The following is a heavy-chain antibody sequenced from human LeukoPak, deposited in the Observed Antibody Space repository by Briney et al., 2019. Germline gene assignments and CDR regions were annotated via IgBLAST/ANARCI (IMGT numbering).Heavy chain of an antibody. CDR3: ASWYSGSSGFDY. D-gene: IGHD1-26*01. V-gene: IGHV4-38-2*02. CDR1: GYSISSGYY. J-gene: IGHJ4*02. Sequence: SETLSLTCTVSGYSISSGYYWGWIRQPPGKGLEWIGSIYHSGSTYYNPSLESRVTISVDTSKNQFSLKLSSVTAADTAVYYCASWYSGSSGFDYWGQGTLVTVSS. CDR2: IYHSGST.